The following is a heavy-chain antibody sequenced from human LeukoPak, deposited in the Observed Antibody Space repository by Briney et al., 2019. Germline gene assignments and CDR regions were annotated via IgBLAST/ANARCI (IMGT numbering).Heavy chain of an antibody. CDR1: GFTFSSYS. CDR2: INGSGDAT. Sequence: GGSLRLSCAASGFTFSSYSMNWVRQAPGKGLEWVSSINGSGDATLYADSVMGRFTISRDNAKNTVSLQMNNLRAEDTAVYYCAKSDCGSDGCKLLHYWGQGTLVTASS. V-gene: IGHV3-23*01. CDR3: AKSDCGSDGCKLLHY. J-gene: IGHJ4*02. D-gene: IGHD3-10*01.